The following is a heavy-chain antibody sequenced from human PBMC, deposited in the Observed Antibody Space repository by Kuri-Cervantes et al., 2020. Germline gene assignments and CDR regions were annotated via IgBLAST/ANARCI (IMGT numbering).Heavy chain of an antibody. Sequence: LRLSYTVSGGSISSGSYYWSWIRQPAGKGLEWIGRIYTSGSTNYNPSLKSRVTISVDTSKNQFSLKLSSVTAADTAVYYCAREMTFGEPPDYWGQGTLVTVSS. CDR3: AREMTFGEPPDY. D-gene: IGHD3-16*01. CDR1: GGSISSGSYY. CDR2: IYTSGST. V-gene: IGHV4-61*02. J-gene: IGHJ4*02.